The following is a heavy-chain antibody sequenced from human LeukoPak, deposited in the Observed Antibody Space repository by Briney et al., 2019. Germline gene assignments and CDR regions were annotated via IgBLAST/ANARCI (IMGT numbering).Heavy chain of an antibody. CDR3: ARDRGTKPTRGAWFDP. V-gene: IGHV6-1*01. D-gene: IGHD3-10*01. CDR1: GDSVSTTSAG. Sequence: SQTLSLTCAISGDSVSTTSAGWNWIRQSPSRGLEWLGRAYYNSNWYYNYAVSVKGRITIHPDTPKNQFSLQLNSVTPEDTAVYYCARDRGTKPTRGAWFDPWGQGTLVTVSS. CDR2: AYYNSNWYY. J-gene: IGHJ5*02.